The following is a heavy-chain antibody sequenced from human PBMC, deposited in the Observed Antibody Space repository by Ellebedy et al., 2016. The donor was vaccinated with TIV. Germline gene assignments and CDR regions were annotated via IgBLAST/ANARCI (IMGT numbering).Heavy chain of an antibody. Sequence: KISXAASGFTFSSYWISWVRQAPGQGLEWMGGIIPIFGTANYAQKFQGRVTITADESTSTAYMELSSLRSEDTAVYYCARGEGGIVGAQRVDYWGQGTLVTVSS. CDR1: GFTFSSYW. CDR3: ARGEGGIVGAQRVDY. D-gene: IGHD1-26*01. CDR2: IIPIFGTA. V-gene: IGHV1-69*01. J-gene: IGHJ4*02.